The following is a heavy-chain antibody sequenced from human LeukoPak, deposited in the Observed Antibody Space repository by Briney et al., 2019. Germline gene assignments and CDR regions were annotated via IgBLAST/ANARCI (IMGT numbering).Heavy chain of an antibody. CDR3: ARDNRRYCGGDCSTNYFDY. Sequence: ASVKVSCKASGYTFTSYYMHWVRQAPGQGLEWMGIINPSGGSTSYAQKFQGRVTMTRDMSTSTVYMELSSLRSEDTAVYYCARDNRRYCGGDCSTNYFDYWGQGTLVTVSS. CDR2: INPSGGST. CDR1: GYTFTSYY. J-gene: IGHJ4*02. V-gene: IGHV1-46*01. D-gene: IGHD2-21*02.